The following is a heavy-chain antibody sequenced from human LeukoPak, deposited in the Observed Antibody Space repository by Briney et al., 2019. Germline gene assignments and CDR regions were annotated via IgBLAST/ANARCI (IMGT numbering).Heavy chain of an antibody. D-gene: IGHD3-10*01. Sequence: QPGRSLRLSCTASGFTFGDYVMTWVRQAPGKGLEWVGFIKSEKYGGTIAYAATVKGRFTISRDDSESIAYLQMNSLEIEDTAVYYCSGVSTYGSGIPRGLDYWGQGTLATVSS. J-gene: IGHJ4*02. CDR1: GFTFGDYV. V-gene: IGHV3-49*04. CDR2: IKSEKYGGTI. CDR3: SGVSTYGSGIPRGLDY.